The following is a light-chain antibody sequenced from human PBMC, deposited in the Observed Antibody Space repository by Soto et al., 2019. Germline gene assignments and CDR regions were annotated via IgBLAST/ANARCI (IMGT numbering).Light chain of an antibody. J-gene: IGKJ1*01. CDR2: GAS. CDR3: QQYGSSGT. V-gene: IGKV3-20*01. Sequence: EMVLTQSPGNMSLSPGERATLSCRASQSVFNNHIGWYQQKPGQAPRLLIYGASSRATGIPDRFSGSGSGTDFTLTISRLEPEDFAVYYCQQYGSSGTFGQGTK. CDR1: QSVFNNH.